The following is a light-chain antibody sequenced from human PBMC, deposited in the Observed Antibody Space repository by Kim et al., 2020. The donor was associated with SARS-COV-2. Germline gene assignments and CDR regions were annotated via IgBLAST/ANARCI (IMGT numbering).Light chain of an antibody. Sequence: EIVLTQSPATLSLSPGERATLSCRASQSVSSYLAWYQQKPGQAPRLLIYDASNRATGIPARFSGSGSWTDFTLTISSLEPEDFAVYYCQQRSNWPPLYTFGQGTKLEI. CDR3: QQRSNWPPLYT. J-gene: IGKJ2*01. CDR1: QSVSSY. CDR2: DAS. V-gene: IGKV3-11*01.